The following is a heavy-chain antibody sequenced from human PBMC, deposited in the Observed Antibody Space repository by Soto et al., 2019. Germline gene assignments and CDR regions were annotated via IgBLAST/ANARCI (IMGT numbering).Heavy chain of an antibody. CDR2: IVPIFGTK. Sequence: QVQLVQSGAEVKKPGSSVKVSCKPSGGSFSSHAVSWVRQAPGQGLEWVGGIVPIFGTKNYAEKFQGRVTITADKSTSTVYMDLSSLESEDTAVYFCARDRRDQTIFGMVGYFDLWGRGTLVSVSS. D-gene: IGHD3-3*01. V-gene: IGHV1-69*06. CDR1: GGSFSSHA. CDR3: ARDRRDQTIFGMVGYFDL. J-gene: IGHJ2*01.